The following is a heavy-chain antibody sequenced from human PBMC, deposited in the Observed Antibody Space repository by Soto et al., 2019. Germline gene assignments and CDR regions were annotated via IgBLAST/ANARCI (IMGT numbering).Heavy chain of an antibody. CDR3: AKDGNTDYDKFWERYRSGHFDH. J-gene: IGHJ4*02. CDR1: GFTFSNYG. V-gene: IGHV3-30*18. D-gene: IGHD3-16*02. CDR2: ISYDGSNK. Sequence: GGSLRLSCAASGFTFSNYGIHWVRQAPGKGLEWVATISYDGSNKNYVDSVKGRFTISRDNSKNTLYLQMNSLRAEDTAVYYCAKDGNTDYDKFWERYRSGHFDHWGQGTLVPSPQ.